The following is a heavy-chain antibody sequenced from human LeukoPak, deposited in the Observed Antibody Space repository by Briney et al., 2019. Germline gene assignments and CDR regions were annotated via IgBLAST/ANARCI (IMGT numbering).Heavy chain of an antibody. CDR1: GGTFSSYA. CDR3: ARDYYDSSGYPLG. Sequence: ASVKVSCKASGGTFSSYAISWVRQAPGQGLEWMGGIIPIFGTANYAQKFQGRVTITADEPTSTAYMELSSLRSEDTAVYYCARDYYDSSGYPLGWGQGTLVTVSS. J-gene: IGHJ4*02. CDR2: IIPIFGTA. D-gene: IGHD3-22*01. V-gene: IGHV1-69*13.